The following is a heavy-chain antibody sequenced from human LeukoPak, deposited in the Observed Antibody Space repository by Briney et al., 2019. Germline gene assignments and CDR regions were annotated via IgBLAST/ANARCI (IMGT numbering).Heavy chain of an antibody. CDR2: ISAYNGNT. J-gene: IGHJ5*02. V-gene: IGHV1-18*01. CDR1: GYTFTSYG. CDR3: ARDFLYVWGSYRHSWFDP. D-gene: IGHD3-16*02. Sequence: ASVKVSCKASGYTFTSYGISWVRQAPGQGLGWMGWISAYNGNTNYAQKLQGRVTMTTDTSTSTAYMELRRLRSDDTAVYYCARDFLYVWGSYRHSWFDPWGQGTLVTVSS.